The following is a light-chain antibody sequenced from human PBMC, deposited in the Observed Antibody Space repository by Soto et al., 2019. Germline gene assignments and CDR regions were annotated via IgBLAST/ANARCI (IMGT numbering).Light chain of an antibody. J-gene: IGKJ1*01. CDR2: AAS. CDR1: QTIIGY. V-gene: IGKV1-39*01. Sequence: DIQMTQSPSSLSASIGDSVTITCQASQTIIGYLNWYQQKPGKAPRLLINAASNLQSGVPSRFRGSGSETDFTLTITSLQPEDFATYYCQQSYTTPRTFGQGTKVEIQ. CDR3: QQSYTTPRT.